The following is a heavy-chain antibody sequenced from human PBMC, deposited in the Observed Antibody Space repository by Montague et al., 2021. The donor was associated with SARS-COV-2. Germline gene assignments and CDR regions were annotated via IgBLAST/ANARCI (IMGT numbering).Heavy chain of an antibody. CDR1: GDSISSGGYY. Sequence: TLSLTCTVSGDSISSGGYYWSWIRQHPGKGLEWIGYISYSGDTYYTPSLKSRITMSVDTSNNQFSLKLRSVTAADTAVYYCAGGPRITMVVVVITGIWFGPWGQGTLVTVSS. J-gene: IGHJ5*02. CDR2: ISYSGDT. D-gene: IGHD3-22*01. CDR3: AGGPRITMVVVVITGIWFGP. V-gene: IGHV4-31*03.